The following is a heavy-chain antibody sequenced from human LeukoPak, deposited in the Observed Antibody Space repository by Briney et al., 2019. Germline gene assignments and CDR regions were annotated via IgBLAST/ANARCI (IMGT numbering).Heavy chain of an antibody. CDR3: TSRSVGATGDY. Sequence: PGGSLKLSCAASGFTFSGSAMHWVRQASGKGLEWGGCIRSKANSYATACAASVKDRFTISRDDSKNTAYLQMNSLKTEDTAVYYCTSRSVGATGDYWGQGTLVTVSS. CDR1: GFTFSGSA. CDR2: IRSKANSYAT. D-gene: IGHD1-26*01. V-gene: IGHV3-73*01. J-gene: IGHJ4*02.